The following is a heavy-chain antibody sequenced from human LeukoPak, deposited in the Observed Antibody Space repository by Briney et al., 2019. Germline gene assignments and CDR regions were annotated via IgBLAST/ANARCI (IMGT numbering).Heavy chain of an antibody. CDR3: ASRNCPQGAIDF. V-gene: IGHV1-2*02. CDR1: GYTFPGYY. J-gene: IGHJ4*02. CDR2: SNPDSGVT. D-gene: IGHD2-21*01. Sequence: SVKLSCKASGYTFPGYYIHWVRQAPGQGLELMGWSNPDSGVTNNAKKFQGRVAMTRDTSISTAYMELSRLTSDDTAVYYCASRNCPQGAIDFWGQGTLVTVSS.